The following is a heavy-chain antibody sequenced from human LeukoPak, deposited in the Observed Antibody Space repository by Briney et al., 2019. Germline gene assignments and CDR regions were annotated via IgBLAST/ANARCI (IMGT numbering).Heavy chain of an antibody. V-gene: IGHV3-23*01. CDR3: AKGGTTQRFGYYYYMDV. D-gene: IGHD3-3*01. J-gene: IGHJ6*03. CDR1: GFTFSSYG. CDR2: VSGSGGTT. Sequence: PGGSLRLSCAASGFTFSSYGMSWVRQAPGKGLEWVSGVSGSGGTTYYADSVKGRFTISRDNSKNTLYLQMNSLRAEDTAVYYCAKGGTTQRFGYYYYMDVWGKGTTVTVSS.